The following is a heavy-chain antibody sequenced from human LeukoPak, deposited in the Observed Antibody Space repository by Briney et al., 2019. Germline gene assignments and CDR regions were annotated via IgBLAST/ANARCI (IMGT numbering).Heavy chain of an antibody. CDR3: AMGNSSGWSFGFFDY. CDR1: GGTFSSYA. V-gene: IGHV1-69*13. D-gene: IGHD6-19*01. J-gene: IGHJ4*02. Sequence: ASVKVCCKASGGTFSSYAISWVRQAPGQGLEWMGGIIPIFGTANYAQKFQGRVTITADESTSTDYMELSSLRSEDTAVYYCAMGNSSGWSFGFFDYWGQGTLVTVSS. CDR2: IIPIFGTA.